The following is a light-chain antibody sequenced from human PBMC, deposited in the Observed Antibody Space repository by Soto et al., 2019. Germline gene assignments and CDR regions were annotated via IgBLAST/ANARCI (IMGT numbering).Light chain of an antibody. CDR2: WAS. CDR3: QQYYDSPLT. J-gene: IGKJ5*01. CDR1: QSVLYSSNNKNY. Sequence: DIVMTQSPESLAVSLGERATINCKSSQSVLYSSNNKNYLNWYQQKPGQPPKLLIYWASIRESGVPDRFSGSGSGTDFTLTISSVQAEDVAVYYCQQYYDSPLTF. V-gene: IGKV4-1*01.